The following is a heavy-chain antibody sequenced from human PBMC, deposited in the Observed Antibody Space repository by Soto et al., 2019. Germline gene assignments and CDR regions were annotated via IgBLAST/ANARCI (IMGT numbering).Heavy chain of an antibody. D-gene: IGHD6-19*01. V-gene: IGHV5-51*01. CDR2: IYPGDSDT. CDR3: ARPHSSGWVLDAFDI. Sequence: GESLKISCKGSGYSFTSYWIGWVRQMPGKGLEWMGIIYPGDSDTRYSPSFQGQVTISADKSISTAYLQWSSLKASDTAMYYCARPHSSGWVLDAFDIWGQGTMVTVSS. J-gene: IGHJ3*02. CDR1: GYSFTSYW.